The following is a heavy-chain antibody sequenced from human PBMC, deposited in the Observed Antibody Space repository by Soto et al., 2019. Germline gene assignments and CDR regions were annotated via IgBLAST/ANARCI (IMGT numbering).Heavy chain of an antibody. V-gene: IGHV3-30*03. J-gene: IGHJ4*02. CDR2: ISSDGHHQ. CDR1: GFTFNDYA. CDR3: SRGTYYPQSSGLHADY. Sequence: GGSLRLSCATSGFTFNDYAMYWVRQAPGQGLEWVAMISSDGHHQFYVDNLRGRFTVSRDNSKNTLFLQMNSLRPEDTAVYYCSRGTYYPQSSGLHADYRGPGTVVTVSS. D-gene: IGHD3-22*01.